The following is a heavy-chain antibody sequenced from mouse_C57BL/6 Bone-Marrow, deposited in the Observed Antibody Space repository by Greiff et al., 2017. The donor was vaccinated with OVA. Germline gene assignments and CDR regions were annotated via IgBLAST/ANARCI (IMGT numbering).Heavy chain of an antibody. Sequence: QVHVKQPGAELVRPGTSVKLSCKASGYTFTSYWMHWVKQRPGQGLEWIGVIDPSDSYTNYNQKFKGKATLTVDTSSSAAYMQLSSLTSEDSAVYYCALYDGPPRGFAYWGQGTLVTVSA. V-gene: IGHV1-59*01. D-gene: IGHD2-3*01. CDR2: IDPSDSYT. CDR1: GYTFTSYW. J-gene: IGHJ3*01. CDR3: ALYDGPPRGFAY.